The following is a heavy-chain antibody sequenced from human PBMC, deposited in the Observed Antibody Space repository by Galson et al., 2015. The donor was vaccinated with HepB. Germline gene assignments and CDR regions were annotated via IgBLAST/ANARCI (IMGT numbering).Heavy chain of an antibody. J-gene: IGHJ6*03. D-gene: IGHD5-18*01. Sequence: SVKVSCKASGYTFTSYGISWVRQAPGQGLEWMGWISAYNGNTNYAQKLQGRVTMTTDTSTSTAYMELRSLRSDDTAVYYCARGAPDTAMDYYYYYYMDVWGKGTTVTVSS. CDR2: ISAYNGNT. V-gene: IGHV1-18*01. CDR3: ARGAPDTAMDYYYYYYMDV. CDR1: GYTFTSYG.